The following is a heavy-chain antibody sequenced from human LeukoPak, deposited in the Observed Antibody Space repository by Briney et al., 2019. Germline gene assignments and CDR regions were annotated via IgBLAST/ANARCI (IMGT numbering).Heavy chain of an antibody. J-gene: IGHJ4*02. D-gene: IGHD6-19*01. Sequence: SQTLSLTCTVSGGSISTGREYWSWIRQPAGKGLEWIGRVYATGSTNYSPSLKSRATISLDPSKNQFSLKLSSVTAADTAMYYCARLAPYSSGPHFDYWGQGILVTVSS. V-gene: IGHV4-61*02. CDR1: GGSISTGREY. CDR2: VYATGST. CDR3: ARLAPYSSGPHFDY.